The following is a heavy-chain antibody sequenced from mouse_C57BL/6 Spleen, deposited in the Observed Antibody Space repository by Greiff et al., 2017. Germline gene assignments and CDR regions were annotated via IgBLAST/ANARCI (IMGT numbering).Heavy chain of an antibody. V-gene: IGHV1-84*01. D-gene: IGHD1-1*02. CDR3: AKSGGNYDAMDY. J-gene: IGHJ4*01. CDR1: GYTFTDYY. CDR2: IYPGSGNT. Sequence: QVQLQQSGPELVKPGASVKISCKASGYTFTDYYIHWVKQRPGQGLEWIGWIYPGSGNTKYNEKFKGKATLTVDTSANTSYMQLSRLTSEDSADYFCAKSGGNYDAMDYWGQGTSVTVSS.